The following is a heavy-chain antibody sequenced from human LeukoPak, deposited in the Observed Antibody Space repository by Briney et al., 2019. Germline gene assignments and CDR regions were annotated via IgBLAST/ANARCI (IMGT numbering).Heavy chain of an antibody. J-gene: IGHJ4*02. D-gene: IGHD4-17*01. V-gene: IGHV4-4*07. CDR3: ARDEFGDFQGFDY. CDR2: IYTTGTA. Sequence: SETLSLTCIISGGSIGPYYWSWIRQAAGKGPEWIGRIYTTGTADYNPSLKGRVFLSVDTSKSQFALKVTSVTAADTAVYYCARDEFGDFQGFDYWGQGTRVTVSS. CDR1: GGSIGPYY.